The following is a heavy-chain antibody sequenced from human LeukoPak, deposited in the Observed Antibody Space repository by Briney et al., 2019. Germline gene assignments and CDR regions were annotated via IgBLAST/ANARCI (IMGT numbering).Heavy chain of an antibody. CDR1: GGSITSRDSS. J-gene: IGHJ6*02. CDR3: ARDKEKKGDGFDV. Sequence: SETLSLTCTVSGGSITSRDSSWSWIRQPPGKGLEWIGYINYSGSTSYNPSLKSRVTISVDTSKNQFSLKLSSVTAADTAVYYCARDKEKKGDGFDVWGQGTTVTVSS. V-gene: IGHV4-30-4*01. CDR2: INYSGST.